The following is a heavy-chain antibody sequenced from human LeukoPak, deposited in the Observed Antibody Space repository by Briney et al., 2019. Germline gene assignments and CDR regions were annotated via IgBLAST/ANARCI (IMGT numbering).Heavy chain of an antibody. D-gene: IGHD1-26*01. Sequence: GGSLRLSCAASGFTFSSYSMNWVRQAPGKGLEWVSSISSSSSYIYYADSVKGQFTISRDNAKNSLYLQMNSLRAEDTAVYYCARSYSGSYSGSAFDIWGQGTMVTVSS. CDR2: ISSSSSYI. J-gene: IGHJ3*02. CDR1: GFTFSSYS. CDR3: ARSYSGSYSGSAFDI. V-gene: IGHV3-21*01.